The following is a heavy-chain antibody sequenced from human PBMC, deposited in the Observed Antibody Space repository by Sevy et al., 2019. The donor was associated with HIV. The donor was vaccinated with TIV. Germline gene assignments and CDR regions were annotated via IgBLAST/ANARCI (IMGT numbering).Heavy chain of an antibody. CDR1: GGSISSYY. J-gene: IGHJ6*02. V-gene: IGHV4-59*13. CDR2: IYYSGST. CDR3: AREVRSTGYYYYYGMDV. Sequence: SETLSLTCTVSGGSISSYYWSWIRQPPGKGLEWIGYIYYSGSTNYNPSLNSRVTKSVDTSKNQFSLKLSSVTAADTAVYYCAREVRSTGYYYYYGMDVWGQGTTVTVSS. D-gene: IGHD4-17*01.